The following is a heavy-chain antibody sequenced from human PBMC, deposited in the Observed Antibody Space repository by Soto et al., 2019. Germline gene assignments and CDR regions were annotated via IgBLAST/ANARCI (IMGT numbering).Heavy chain of an antibody. Sequence: ASVKVSCKASGYTFTSYGISWVRQAPGQGLEWMGWISAYNGNTNYAQKLQGRVTMTTDTSTSTAYMELRSLRSDDTAVYYCAHVTIFEGVTLFDYWGQGTLVTVSS. CDR2: ISAYNGNT. CDR1: GYTFTSYG. V-gene: IGHV1-18*01. D-gene: IGHD3-3*01. J-gene: IGHJ4*02. CDR3: AHVTIFEGVTLFDY.